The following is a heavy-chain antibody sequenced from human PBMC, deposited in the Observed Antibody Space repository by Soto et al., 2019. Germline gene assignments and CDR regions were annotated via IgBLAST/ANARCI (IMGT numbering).Heavy chain of an antibody. V-gene: IGHV4-31*03. D-gene: IGHD2-2*01. CDR2: IYYSGST. J-gene: IGHJ5*02. CDR3: ARFYCSSTSCYANWFDP. CDR1: GGSISSGGYY. Sequence: SETLSLTCTVSGGSISSGGYYWIWIRHHPGKGLEWIGYIYYSGSTYYNPSLKSRVTISVDTSKNQFSLKLSSVTAADTAVYYCARFYCSSTSCYANWFDPWGQGTLVTVSS.